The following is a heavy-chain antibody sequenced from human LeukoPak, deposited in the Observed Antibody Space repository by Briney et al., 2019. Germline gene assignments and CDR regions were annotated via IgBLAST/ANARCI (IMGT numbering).Heavy chain of an antibody. Sequence: GGSLRLSCAASGFTVSSNYMSWVRQAPGKGLEWVSVIYSGGSTYYADSVKGRFTISRDNSKNTLYLQMNSLRAEDTAVYYCARDPGELRYFDWLFSSLDAFDIWGQGTMVTVSS. J-gene: IGHJ3*02. CDR1: GFTVSSNY. D-gene: IGHD3-9*01. CDR3: ARDPGELRYFDWLFSSLDAFDI. V-gene: IGHV3-66*01. CDR2: IYSGGST.